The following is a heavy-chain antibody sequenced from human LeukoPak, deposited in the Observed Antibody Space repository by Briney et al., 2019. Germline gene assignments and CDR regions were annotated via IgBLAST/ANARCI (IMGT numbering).Heavy chain of an antibody. D-gene: IGHD1-26*01. V-gene: IGHV3-64D*09. CDR1: GFTFSRYA. CDR3: VKDVGGSYAFDY. J-gene: IGHJ4*02. CDR2: INDNGGRT. Sequence: GGSLRLSCSASGFTFSRYAMHWVRQAPGKGLEYVSGINDNGGRTHYGDSVKGRFSISRDISKNTLHLQMSTLRAEDTALYYCVKDVGGSYAFDYWGQGILVTVAS.